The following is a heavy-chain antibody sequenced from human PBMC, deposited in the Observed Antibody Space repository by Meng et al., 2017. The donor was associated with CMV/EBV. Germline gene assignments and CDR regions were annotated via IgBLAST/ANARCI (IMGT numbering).Heavy chain of an antibody. Sequence: ASVKVSCKASGYTFTSYGISWVRQAPGQGLEWMGWISAYNGNTNYAQKLQGRVTMTTDTSKNQFSLKLSSVTAADTAVYYCARQLGQKTYYFDYWGQGTLVTVSS. CDR3: ARQLGQKTYYFDY. CDR1: GYTFTSYG. CDR2: ISAYNGNT. D-gene: IGHD1-1*01. V-gene: IGHV1-18*01. J-gene: IGHJ4*02.